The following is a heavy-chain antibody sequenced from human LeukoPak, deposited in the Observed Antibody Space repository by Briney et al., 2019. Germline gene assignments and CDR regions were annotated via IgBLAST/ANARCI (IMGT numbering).Heavy chain of an antibody. D-gene: IGHD5-18*01. CDR1: GFIFSSYW. CDR2: IKQDGSEK. CDR3: ARRQLWLRHLDY. Sequence: GGSLRLSCAASGFIFSSYWMSWVRQAPGKGLEWVANIKQDGSEKYYVDSVKGRFTISRDNAKNSLYLQMNSLRAEDTAVYYCARRQLWLRHLDYWGQGTLVTVSS. V-gene: IGHV3-7*01. J-gene: IGHJ4*02.